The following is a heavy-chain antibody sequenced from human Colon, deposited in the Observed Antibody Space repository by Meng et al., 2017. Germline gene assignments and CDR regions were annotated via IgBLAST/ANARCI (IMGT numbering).Heavy chain of an antibody. CDR1: GYTFTNYY. CDR3: ARTGCSSSSCYDY. D-gene: IGHD2-2*01. CDR2: INAGNGNT. Sequence: ASVKVSCKASGYTFTNYYMHWVRQAPGQGLEWMGWINAGNGNTKYSEKFQSRVTITRDTAASTAYMELSSLRSEDTAVYYCARTGCSSSSCYDYWGQGTLVTV. V-gene: IGHV1-3*01. J-gene: IGHJ4*02.